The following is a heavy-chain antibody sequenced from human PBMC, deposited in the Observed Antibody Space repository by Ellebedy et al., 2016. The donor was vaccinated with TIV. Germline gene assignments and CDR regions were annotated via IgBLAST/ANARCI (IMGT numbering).Heavy chain of an antibody. Sequence: GESLKISCAASGFRVGIYNRNWVRQAPGRGLEWVSSIRCRSRDIPYGDSVKGRFTISRDNAKNSLYLQMNSLRVEDTAIDFWAREGAEGPTHSMDVWGQGTTVSVSS. V-gene: IGHV3-21*01. J-gene: IGHJ6*02. CDR1: GFRVGIYN. D-gene: IGHD2-21*01. CDR2: IRCRSRDI. CDR3: AREGAEGPTHSMDV.